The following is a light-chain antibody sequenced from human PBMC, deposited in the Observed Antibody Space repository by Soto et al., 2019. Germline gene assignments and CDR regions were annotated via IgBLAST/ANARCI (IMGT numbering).Light chain of an antibody. J-gene: IGLJ2*01. V-gene: IGLV2-14*01. CDR1: SSDIGTYNY. Sequence: QSVLTQPASVSGSPGQSIIISCTGTSSDIGTYNYVSWYQQHPGRAPKLVIYGVTNRPSGVSTRFSGSKYGNTASLTISGLQAEDEADYYCSSYTSSTTLVFGGGTQLTVL. CDR2: GVT. CDR3: SSYTSSTTLV.